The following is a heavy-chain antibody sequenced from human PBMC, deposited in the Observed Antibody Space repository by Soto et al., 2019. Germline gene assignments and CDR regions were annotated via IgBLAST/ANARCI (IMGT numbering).Heavy chain of an antibody. D-gene: IGHD3-10*01. Sequence: EVQLVESGGGLVQPGGSLRLSCAASGFTFSSYWMSWVRQAPGKGLEWVANIKQDGSEKYYVDSVKGRFTISRDNAKNSLYLQMNSLRAEDTAVYYCAKDGDGSGSYFKSFDIWGQGTMVTVSS. CDR2: IKQDGSEK. J-gene: IGHJ3*02. V-gene: IGHV3-7*03. CDR1: GFTFSSYW. CDR3: AKDGDGSGSYFKSFDI.